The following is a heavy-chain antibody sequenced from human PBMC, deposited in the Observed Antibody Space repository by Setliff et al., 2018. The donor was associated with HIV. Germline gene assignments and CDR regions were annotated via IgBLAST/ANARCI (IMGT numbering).Heavy chain of an antibody. V-gene: IGHV4-38-2*02. D-gene: IGHD5-18*01. CDR1: GYSISSGYY. CDR3: ARDAERGYSYGYDY. CDR2: VFHSGST. Sequence: SETLSLTCAVSGYSISSGYYWGWIRQPPGKGLEWIGSVFHSGSTYYNPSLKSRVTMSVDTSKNQFSLKLSSVTAADTVVYYCARDAERGYSYGYDYWGQGTLVTVSS. J-gene: IGHJ4*02.